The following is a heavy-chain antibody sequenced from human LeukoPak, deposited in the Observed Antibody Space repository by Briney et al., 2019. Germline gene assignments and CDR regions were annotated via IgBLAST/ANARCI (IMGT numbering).Heavy chain of an antibody. V-gene: IGHV4-30-4*01. CDR3: ARIAAAGLLPN. D-gene: IGHD6-13*01. J-gene: IGHJ4*02. CDR1: GGSISSGDYY. CDR2: IYYSGST. Sequence: SETLSLTCTVSGGSISSGDYYWSWIRQPPGKGLEWIGYIYYSGSTYYNPSLKSRVTISVDTSKNQFSLKLSSVTAADTAVYYCARIAAAGLLPNWGQGTLVTVSS.